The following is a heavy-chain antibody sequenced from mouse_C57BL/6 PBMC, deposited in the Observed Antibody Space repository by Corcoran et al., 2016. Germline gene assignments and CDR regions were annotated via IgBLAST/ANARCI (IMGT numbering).Heavy chain of an antibody. CDR3: ASSYSAMDY. V-gene: IGHV1-76*01. CDR2: IYPGSGNT. J-gene: IGHJ4*01. Sequence: QVQLKQSGAELVRPGASVKLSCKASGYTFTDYYINWVKQRPGQGLEWIARIYPGSGNTYYNEKFKGKATLTAEKSSSTAYMQLSSLTSEDSAVYFCASSYSAMDYWGQGTSVTVSS. D-gene: IGHD2-12*01. CDR1: GYTFTDYY.